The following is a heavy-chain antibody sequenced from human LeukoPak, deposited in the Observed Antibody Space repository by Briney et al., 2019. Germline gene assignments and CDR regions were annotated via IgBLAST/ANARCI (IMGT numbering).Heavy chain of an antibody. CDR2: INSSGST. V-gene: IGHV4-59*01. CDR1: GGSISSYY. J-gene: IGHJ5*02. CDR3: ARHGYSSGSLAWFDP. Sequence: SESLSLTCTVAGGSISSYYWSWIRQPPGKGLEWIGYINSSGSTNYNPSLKSRVTISVDTSKNQFSLKLSSVTAADTAVYYCARHGYSSGSLAWFDPWGQGTHVSVSA. D-gene: IGHD6-19*01.